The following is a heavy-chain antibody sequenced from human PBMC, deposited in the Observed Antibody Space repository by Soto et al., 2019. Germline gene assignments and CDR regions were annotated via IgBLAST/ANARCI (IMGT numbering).Heavy chain of an antibody. CDR2: LSNIGIS. CDR1: GDSFTTVNYF. CDR3: ASGDGTSYYPYHFDT. V-gene: IGHV4-61*01. D-gene: IGHD3-10*01. J-gene: IGHJ4*02. Sequence: SETLSLPGAVSGDSFTTVNYFWTCIRQPPGGGLEWIAYLSNIGISKYNPSLKSRVAMSQDTSKSQLSLHLNSVTAADTAAYFCASGDGTSYYPYHFDTWGQGAMVTVSS.